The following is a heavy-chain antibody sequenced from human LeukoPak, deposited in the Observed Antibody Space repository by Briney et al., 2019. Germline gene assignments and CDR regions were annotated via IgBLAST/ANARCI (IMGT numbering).Heavy chain of an antibody. Sequence: GGSLRLSCAASGFTFSSYSMNWVRQAPGKGLEWVSSISSSSSYIYYADSVKGRFTISRDNAKNSLYLQMNSLRAEDTAVYYCARDRVIDIVVVPAAHGWFDPWGQGTLVTVSS. D-gene: IGHD2-2*01. CDR2: ISSSSSYI. J-gene: IGHJ5*02. V-gene: IGHV3-21*01. CDR1: GFTFSSYS. CDR3: ARDRVIDIVVVPAAHGWFDP.